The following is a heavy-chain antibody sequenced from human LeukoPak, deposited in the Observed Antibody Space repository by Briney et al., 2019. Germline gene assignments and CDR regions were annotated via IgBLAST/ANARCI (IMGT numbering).Heavy chain of an antibody. CDR3: ARQSVGATTHFDY. CDR2: IYPGDSDT. J-gene: IGHJ4*02. D-gene: IGHD1-26*01. Sequence: GESLKISCKGSGYSITSNWIAWVRQMPGKGLEWMGIIYPGDSDTRYSPSFQGQVTISADKSISTAYLQWSSLKASDTAMYYCARQSVGATTHFDYWGQGTPVTVSS. V-gene: IGHV5-51*01. CDR1: GYSITSNW.